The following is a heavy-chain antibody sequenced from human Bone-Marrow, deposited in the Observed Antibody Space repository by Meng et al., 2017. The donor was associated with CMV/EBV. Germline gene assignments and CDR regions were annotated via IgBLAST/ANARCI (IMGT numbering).Heavy chain of an antibody. V-gene: IGHV3-30*18. Sequence: GESLKISCAASGFTFSSYSMNWVRQAPGKGLEWVAVISFDGSNKYYADSVKGRFTISRDNSKNTLYLQMNSLRAEDTAVYYCAKSWSGWPYDAFDVWGQGTMVTVSS. D-gene: IGHD3-3*01. CDR2: ISFDGSNK. CDR1: GFTFSSYS. CDR3: AKSWSGWPYDAFDV. J-gene: IGHJ3*01.